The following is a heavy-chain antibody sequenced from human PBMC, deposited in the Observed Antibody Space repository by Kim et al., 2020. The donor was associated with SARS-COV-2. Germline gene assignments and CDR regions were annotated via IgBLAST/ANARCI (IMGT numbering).Heavy chain of an antibody. Sequence: SETLSLTCAVYGGSFSGYYWRWIRQPPGKGLEWIGEINHSGSTNYNPSLKSRVTISVDTSKNQYSLTLSSVTAADTAAYYCSRSRRHYYAMNVWGHRAT. J-gene: IGHJ6*02. V-gene: IGHV4-34*01. CDR1: GGSFSGYY. CDR2: INHSGST. CDR3: SRSRRHYYAMNV.